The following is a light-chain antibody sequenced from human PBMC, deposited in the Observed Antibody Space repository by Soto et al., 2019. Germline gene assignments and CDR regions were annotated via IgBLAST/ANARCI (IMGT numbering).Light chain of an antibody. J-gene: IGLJ2*01. CDR3: GAWDGSLSVVL. CDR1: SANIGSNY. Sequence: QSVLTQPPSVSAAPGQKVTISCSGSSANIGSNYVSWYQHIPGTAPKPVIYDSDKRPSEIPDRFSASKSGTSATLDITGLQTGDEADYYCGAWDGSLSVVLFGGGTKLTVL. V-gene: IGLV1-51*01. CDR2: DSD.